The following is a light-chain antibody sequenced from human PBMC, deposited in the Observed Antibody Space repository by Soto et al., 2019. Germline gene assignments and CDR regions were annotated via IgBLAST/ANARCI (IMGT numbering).Light chain of an antibody. CDR2: EVS. CDR1: SSDVGGYNY. CDR3: SSFTSSITWV. J-gene: IGLJ3*02. V-gene: IGLV2-14*03. Sequence: QSALTQPASVSGSPGQSITISCTGTSSDVGGYNYVSWFQQHPGKAPKLKIYEVSNRPSGVSIRFSGSKAGNTASLTISGLQAEDEADYYCSSFTSSITWVFGGGTQLTVL.